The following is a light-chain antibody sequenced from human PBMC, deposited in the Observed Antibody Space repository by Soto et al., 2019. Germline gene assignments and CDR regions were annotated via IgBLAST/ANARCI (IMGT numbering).Light chain of an antibody. J-gene: IGKJ5*01. CDR1: QSISSW. V-gene: IGKV1-5*01. Sequence: DIQMTQSPSTLSASVGDRVIITCRASQSISSWLAWYQQKPGKAPKLLIYDVSSLESGVPSRFSGSGSGTEFTLTISSLQPDDFATYYCQQYNSYSITFGQGTRLENK. CDR2: DVS. CDR3: QQYNSYSIT.